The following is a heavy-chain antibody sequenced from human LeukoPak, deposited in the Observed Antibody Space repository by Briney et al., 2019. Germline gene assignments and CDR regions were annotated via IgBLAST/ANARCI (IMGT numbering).Heavy chain of an antibody. CDR2: INSDGSST. J-gene: IGHJ3*02. Sequence: GGSLRLSCAASGFTFSSYWMHWVRQAPGKGLVWVSRINSDGSSTSYADSVKGRFTISRDNAKSTMYLQMNSLRAEDTAVYYCASGLSSIAARSAFDIWGQGTMVTVSS. D-gene: IGHD6-6*01. V-gene: IGHV3-74*01. CDR3: ASGLSSIAARSAFDI. CDR1: GFTFSSYW.